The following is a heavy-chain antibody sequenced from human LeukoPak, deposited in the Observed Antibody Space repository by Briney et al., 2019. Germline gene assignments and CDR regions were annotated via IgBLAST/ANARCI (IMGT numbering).Heavy chain of an antibody. Sequence: SETLSLTCTVSGGSISSYYWSWIRQPPGKGLEWIGYIYYSGSTNYNPSLKSRVTISVDTSKNQFSLKLSSVTAADTAVYYCATSKTEYHYDSSGAFDYWGQGTLVTVSS. CDR1: GGSISSYY. D-gene: IGHD3-22*01. CDR2: IYYSGST. CDR3: ATSKTEYHYDSSGAFDY. J-gene: IGHJ4*02. V-gene: IGHV4-59*08.